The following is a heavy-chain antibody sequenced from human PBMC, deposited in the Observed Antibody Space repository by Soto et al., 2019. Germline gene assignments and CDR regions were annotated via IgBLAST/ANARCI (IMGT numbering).Heavy chain of an antibody. V-gene: IGHV3-23*01. CDR2: ISGSGAYI. D-gene: IGHD3-22*01. CDR3: AKLGGNYYISTIYHYYYVDV. Sequence: ESGGGLIKPGGSLRLSCAASGFTFSNYAVSWVRQAPGKGLEWVSFISGSGAYISSADSVKGRFIISRVNAKNTWYLQMNSLTAEDTAVYYCAKLGGNYYISTIYHYYYVDVWGNGTTVTVSS. CDR1: GFTFSNYA. J-gene: IGHJ6*03.